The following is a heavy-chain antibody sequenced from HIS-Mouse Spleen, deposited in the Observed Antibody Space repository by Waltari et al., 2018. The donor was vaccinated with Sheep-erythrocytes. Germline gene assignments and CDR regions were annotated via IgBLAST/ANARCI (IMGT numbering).Heavy chain of an antibody. Sequence: QVQLQESGPGLVKPSQTLSLTCTVSGGSISSGGYYWSWIRQHPGKGLEGIGYIYYSGSTSSHPSLKSRVTISVDTSKNQFSLKLSSVTAADTAVYYCARALIITMVRGVTSNWFDPWGQGTLVTVSS. D-gene: IGHD3-10*01. J-gene: IGHJ5*02. CDR1: GGSISSGGYY. CDR3: ARALIITMVRGVTSNWFDP. V-gene: IGHV4-31*03. CDR2: IYYSGST.